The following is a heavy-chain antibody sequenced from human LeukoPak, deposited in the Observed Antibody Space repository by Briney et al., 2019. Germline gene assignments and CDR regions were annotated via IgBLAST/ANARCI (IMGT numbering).Heavy chain of an antibody. Sequence: ASVKVSCKVSGYTLTELSMHWVRQAPGKGLEWMGGFDPEDGETIYAQKFQGRVTMTEDTSTDTAYMELSSLRSEDTAVYYCATGYCSSTSCYAETNHYYYYGMDVWGQGTTVTVSS. CDR1: GYTLTELS. D-gene: IGHD2-2*01. CDR2: FDPEDGET. J-gene: IGHJ6*02. CDR3: ATGYCSSTSCYAETNHYYYYGMDV. V-gene: IGHV1-24*01.